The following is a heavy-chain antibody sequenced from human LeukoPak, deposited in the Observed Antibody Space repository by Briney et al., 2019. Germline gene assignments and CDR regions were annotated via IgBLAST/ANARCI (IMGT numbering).Heavy chain of an antibody. D-gene: IGHD3-3*01. CDR3: ARRRPKERSGYYKLDP. Sequence: GASVKVSCKASGYTFISYGITWVRQAPGQGLEWMGWISPYTTKTNYAQSLQGRVTMTTDTSTSTAYMELRSLRSDDTAVYYCARRRPKERSGYYKLDPWGQGTLVTVSS. CDR1: GYTFISYG. CDR2: ISPYTTKT. J-gene: IGHJ5*02. V-gene: IGHV1-18*01.